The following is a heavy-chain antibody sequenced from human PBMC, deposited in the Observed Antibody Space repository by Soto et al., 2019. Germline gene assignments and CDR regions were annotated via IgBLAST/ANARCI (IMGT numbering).Heavy chain of an antibody. CDR3: VKVSTFYDILTGYYSTNFFDP. V-gene: IGHV3-23*01. J-gene: IGHJ5*02. D-gene: IGHD3-9*01. Sequence: LRLSCAASGFTFGTTDMSWVRQAPGEGLEWVSTIDGSDGDITYYADSVKGRFTISRDNSKNTLYLQMNSLRPEDTAVYYCVKVSTFYDILTGYYSTNFFDPWGQGTLVTVSS. CDR1: GFTFGTTD. CDR2: IDGSDGDIT.